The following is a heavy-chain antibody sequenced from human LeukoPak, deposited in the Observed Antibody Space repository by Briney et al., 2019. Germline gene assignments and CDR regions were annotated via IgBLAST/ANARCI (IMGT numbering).Heavy chain of an antibody. D-gene: IGHD2-21*02. CDR3: ATSEVVTAPGAFDI. J-gene: IGHJ3*02. CDR1: GYTFTGYY. Sequence: ASVKVSCKASGYTFTGYYMHWVRQAPGQGLEWMGWINPNSGGTNYAQKFQGRVTVTRDTSISTAYMELSRLRSDDTAVYYCATSEVVTAPGAFDIWGQGTMVTVSS. V-gene: IGHV1-2*02. CDR2: INPNSGGT.